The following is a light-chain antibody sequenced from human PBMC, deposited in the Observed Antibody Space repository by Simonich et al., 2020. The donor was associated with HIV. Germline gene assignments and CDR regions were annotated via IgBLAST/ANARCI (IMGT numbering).Light chain of an antibody. CDR3: QQYYSTPQT. CDR1: QSVLYSSSNKNY. Sequence: DIVMTQSPDSLAVSLGERATINCKSSQSVLYSSSNKNYLAWYQQKPGQLPKLLIYWASTRESGVPDRFSGSGSGTDFTLTISSLQAEDVAVYYCQQYYSTPQTFGQGTKLEIK. CDR2: WAS. V-gene: IGKV4-1*01. J-gene: IGKJ2*01.